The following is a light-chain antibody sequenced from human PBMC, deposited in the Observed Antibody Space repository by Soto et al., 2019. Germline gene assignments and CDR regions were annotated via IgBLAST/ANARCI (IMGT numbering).Light chain of an antibody. Sequence: DIQMPQSPSTLSGSVGASSTITCRASQTISSWLAWYQQKPGKAPKLLIYKASTLKSGVPSRFSGSGSGTEFTLTISSLQPDEFATYYCKHYNSYSEAFGQGTKVDIK. CDR1: QTISSW. CDR2: KAS. J-gene: IGKJ1*01. V-gene: IGKV1-5*03. CDR3: KHYNSYSEA.